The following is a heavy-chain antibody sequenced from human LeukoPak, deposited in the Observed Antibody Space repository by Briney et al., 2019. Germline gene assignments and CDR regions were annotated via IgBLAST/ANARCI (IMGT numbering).Heavy chain of an antibody. CDR3: ARSKVTYYYDSSGYYVPQNIDY. D-gene: IGHD3-22*01. CDR1: GYTFTGYY. CDR2: INPDRGGT. Sequence: ASVKVSCKASGYTFTGYYIHWVRQAPGQGLEWMGWINPDRGGTTYAQKFQGGVTMTRDTSISTAYMELSRLRSDDTAVYYCARSKVTYYYDSSGYYVPQNIDYWGQGTLVTVSS. V-gene: IGHV1-2*02. J-gene: IGHJ4*02.